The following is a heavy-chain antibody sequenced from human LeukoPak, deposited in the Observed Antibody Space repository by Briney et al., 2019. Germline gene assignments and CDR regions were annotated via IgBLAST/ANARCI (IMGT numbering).Heavy chain of an antibody. Sequence: PGGSLRLSCAASGFTFSTYGMHWVRQAPGRGLEWVAVIWYDGTNKYYGDSVKGRFTISRDNSKNTLYLQMNGLRAEDTAVYYCARAVGPFDYWGQGTLVTVSS. J-gene: IGHJ4*02. V-gene: IGHV3-33*01. CDR3: ARAVGPFDY. CDR2: IWYDGTNK. CDR1: GFTFSTYG.